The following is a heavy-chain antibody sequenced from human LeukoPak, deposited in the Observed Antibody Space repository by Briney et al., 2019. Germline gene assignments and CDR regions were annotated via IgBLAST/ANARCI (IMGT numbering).Heavy chain of an antibody. CDR2: IYPGDSDT. CDR3: ARPLYSYGQYYFDY. V-gene: IGHV5-51*01. D-gene: IGHD5-18*01. J-gene: IGHJ4*02. Sequence: GASLKISCKGSGYSFTSYWIGWVRQMPGKGLEWMGIIYPGDSDTGYSPSFQGQVTISADKSISTAYLQWSSLKASDTAMYYCARPLYSYGQYYFDYWGQGTLVTVSS. CDR1: GYSFTSYW.